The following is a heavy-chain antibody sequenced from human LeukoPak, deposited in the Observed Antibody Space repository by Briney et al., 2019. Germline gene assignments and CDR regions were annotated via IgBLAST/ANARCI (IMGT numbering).Heavy chain of an antibody. J-gene: IGHJ1*01. Sequence: PGGSLRLSCAASGFTFSSYSMNWVRQAPGKGLEWVSYISSSGSTIYYADSVKGRFTISRDNAQNSLFLQMNSLRAEDTAVYYCARSTRRDTEVALAEYFQHWGQGTLVTVSS. V-gene: IGHV3-48*04. CDR2: ISSSGSTI. CDR1: GFTFSSYS. D-gene: IGHD5-18*01. CDR3: ARSTRRDTEVALAEYFQH.